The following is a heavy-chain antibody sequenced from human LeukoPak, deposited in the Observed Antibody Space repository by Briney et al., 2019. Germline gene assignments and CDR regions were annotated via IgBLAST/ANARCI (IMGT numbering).Heavy chain of an antibody. CDR1: GGTFSSYA. V-gene: IGHV1-69*04. D-gene: IGHD3-10*01. CDR3: ARAPEYYYGSGSEKNWFDP. CDR2: IIPILGIA. Sequence: SVKVSSKASGGTFSSYAISWVRQAPGQGLEWMGRIIPILGIANYAQKFQGRVTITADKSTRTACMELSSLRSEDTAVFYCARAPEYYYGSGSEKNWFDPWGQGTLVTVSS. J-gene: IGHJ5*02.